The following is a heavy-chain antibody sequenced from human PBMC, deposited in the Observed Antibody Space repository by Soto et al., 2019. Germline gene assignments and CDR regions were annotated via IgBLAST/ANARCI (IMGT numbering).Heavy chain of an antibody. V-gene: IGHV6-1*01. CDR1: GDSVSSNSAA. CDR2: TYYRSKWYN. CDR3: ASYPTACDGSSSVWFDP. D-gene: IGHD6-6*01. Sequence: SQTLSRTCVISGDSVSSNSAAWNWIRQSPSRGLEWLGRTYYRSKWYNDYAVSVKSRITINPDTSKNQFSLQLNSVTPEDTAVYYCASYPTACDGSSSVWFDPWGQGTLVTV. J-gene: IGHJ5*02.